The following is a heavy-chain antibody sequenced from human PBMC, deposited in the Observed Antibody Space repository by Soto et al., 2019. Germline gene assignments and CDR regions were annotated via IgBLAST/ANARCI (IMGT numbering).Heavy chain of an antibody. CDR2: IKQDGSEQ. CDR1: GFTFITYW. Sequence: GGSLRLSCAASGFTFITYWMSWVRQAPGKGLEWVANIKQDGSEQFYVDSVKGRFTISRDNAKNSLSLQMNRLRAEDTAVYFCARFPDPVIVVAGTVYWGQGTLVTVCS. V-gene: IGHV3-7*05. CDR3: ARFPDPVIVVAGTVY. J-gene: IGHJ4*02. D-gene: IGHD6-19*01.